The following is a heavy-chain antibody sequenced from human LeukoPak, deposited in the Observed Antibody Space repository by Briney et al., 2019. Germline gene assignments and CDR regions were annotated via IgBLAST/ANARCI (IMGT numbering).Heavy chain of an antibody. D-gene: IGHD6-19*01. CDR3: AKGGIAVAEDAFDI. Sequence: GGSLRLSCAASGFTFSSYSMNWVRQAPGKGLEWVSYVSSSSSTIYYADSVKGRFTISRDNAKNSLYLQMNSLRAEDMALYYCAKGGIAVAEDAFDIWGQGTMVTVSS. V-gene: IGHV3-48*04. CDR1: GFTFSSYS. J-gene: IGHJ3*02. CDR2: VSSSSSTI.